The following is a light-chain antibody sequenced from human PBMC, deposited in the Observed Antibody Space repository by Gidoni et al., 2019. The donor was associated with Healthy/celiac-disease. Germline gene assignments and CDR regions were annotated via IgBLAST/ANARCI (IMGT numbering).Light chain of an antibody. J-gene: IGKJ2*01. V-gene: IGKV3-15*01. Sequence: EIVMTHSPATLSGSPGERATLSCRASQSVSSNLAWYQQKPGQAPRLLIYGASTRATGIPARFSGSGSGTEFTLTISSLQSEDFAVYYCQQYNNWPPEYTFGQGTKLEIK. CDR3: QQYNNWPPEYT. CDR1: QSVSSN. CDR2: GAS.